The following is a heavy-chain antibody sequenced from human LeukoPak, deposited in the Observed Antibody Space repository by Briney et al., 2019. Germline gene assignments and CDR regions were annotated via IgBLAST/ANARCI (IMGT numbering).Heavy chain of an antibody. V-gene: IGHV3-30*04. CDR2: ISYDGRNK. CDR3: ARAWGSADY. CDR1: GFTFSSYA. D-gene: IGHD7-27*01. J-gene: IGHJ4*02. Sequence: GRSLRLSCAASGFTFSSYAMYWVRQAPGKGLEWVAVISYDGRNKYYADSVKGRFTVSRDNSKKTVYLQMNSLRGEDSAVYYCARAWGSADYWGQGTLVTVSS.